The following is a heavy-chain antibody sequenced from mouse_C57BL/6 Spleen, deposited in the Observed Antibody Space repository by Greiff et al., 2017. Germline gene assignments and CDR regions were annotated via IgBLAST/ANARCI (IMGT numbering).Heavy chain of an antibody. J-gene: IGHJ1*03. D-gene: IGHD1-1*01. Sequence: EVQVVESGGGLVKPGGSLKLSCAASGFTFSSYAMSWVRQTPEKRLEWVATISDGGSYTYYPDNVKGRFTISRDNAKNNLYLQMSHLKSEDTAMYYCAREGGSRGPTTVVAPLDVWGTGTTVTVSS. CDR1: GFTFSSYA. CDR3: AREGGSRGPTTVVAPLDV. CDR2: ISDGGSYT. V-gene: IGHV5-4*01.